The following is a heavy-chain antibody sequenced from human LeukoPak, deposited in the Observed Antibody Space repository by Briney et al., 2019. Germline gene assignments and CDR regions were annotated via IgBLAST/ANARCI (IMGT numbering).Heavy chain of an antibody. CDR3: ARGTAAAGNFEY. Sequence: SGTLSLTCAVSGGSISSSNWWSWVRQPPGKGLEWMGEIYHSGNTNYSSSLKSRITISVDKSKNRLSLKLSSVTAADTAVYYCARGTAAAGNFEYWGQGTLVTVSS. CDR2: IYHSGNT. J-gene: IGHJ4*02. V-gene: IGHV4-4*02. CDR1: GGSISSSNW. D-gene: IGHD6-13*01.